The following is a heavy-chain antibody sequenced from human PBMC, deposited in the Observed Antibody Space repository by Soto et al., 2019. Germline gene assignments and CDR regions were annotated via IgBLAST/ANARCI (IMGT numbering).Heavy chain of an antibody. V-gene: IGHV3-74*01. CDR1: GFSFSSYW. CDR2: INTDGSST. J-gene: IGHJ3*01. D-gene: IGHD3-9*01. Sequence: EVQLVESGGGLVQPGGSLRLSCADSGFSFSSYWMHWVRQGPGKGLVWVARINTDGSSTNYADSVKGRFTISRDNAKNTLYLQMNRLRAEDTAVYYWARPPGGYYIDWGQGTMVTVSS. CDR3: ARPPGGYYID.